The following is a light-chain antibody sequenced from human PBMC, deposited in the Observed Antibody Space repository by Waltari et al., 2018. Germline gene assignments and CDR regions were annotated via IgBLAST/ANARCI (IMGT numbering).Light chain of an antibody. CDR1: QGISSY. V-gene: IGKV1-9*01. CDR2: AAS. Sequence: IELTQSPSSLSASVGDSVTITCRASQGISSYLAWYQQNPGKPPKLLIYAASTLQSGVPSRFSGSGSGTDFTLTISSLQPEDFATYYCQQLNSYPVTFGPGTKVDIK. CDR3: QQLNSYPVT. J-gene: IGKJ3*01.